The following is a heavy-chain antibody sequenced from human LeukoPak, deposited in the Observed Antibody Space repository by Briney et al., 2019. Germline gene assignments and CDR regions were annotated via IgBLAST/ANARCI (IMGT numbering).Heavy chain of an antibody. CDR2: IYSGGST. CDR3: ARDIVATVPTGDY. CDR1: GFTFSSYA. J-gene: IGHJ4*02. V-gene: IGHV3-66*01. D-gene: IGHD5-12*01. Sequence: PGGSLRLSCAASGFTFSSYAMSWVRQAPGKGLEWVSVIYSGGSTYYADSVKGRFTISRDNSKNTLYLQMNSLRAEDTAVYYCARDIVATVPTGDYWGQGTLVTVSS.